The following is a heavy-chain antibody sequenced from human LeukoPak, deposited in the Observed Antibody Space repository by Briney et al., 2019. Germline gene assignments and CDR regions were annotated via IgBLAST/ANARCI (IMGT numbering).Heavy chain of an antibody. CDR3: ARYDVSDGYRFDY. CDR1: GGSFSGYY. CDR2: INHRGST. Sequence: SETLSLTCAVYGGSFSGYYWSWIRQPLGKGLEWMGEINHRGSTNYNPSLKSRVTISVDTSKNQFSLKLSSVTAADTAVYYCARYDVSDGYRFDYWGQGTLVTVYS. J-gene: IGHJ4*02. V-gene: IGHV4-34*01. D-gene: IGHD3-3*01.